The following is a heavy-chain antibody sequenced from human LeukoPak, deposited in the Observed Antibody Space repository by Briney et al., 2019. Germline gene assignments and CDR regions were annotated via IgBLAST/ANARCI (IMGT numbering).Heavy chain of an antibody. CDR3: ARGRYSSSWYEGFDP. D-gene: IGHD6-13*01. Sequence: GGSLRLSCAASGFTFSSFEMKWVRQAPGKGLEWVSYISSGGSTIYYADSVKGRFTISRDNAKNSLYLQMNSLRAEDTAVYYCARGRYSSSWYEGFDPWGQGTLVTVSS. J-gene: IGHJ5*02. CDR2: ISSGGSTI. V-gene: IGHV3-48*03. CDR1: GFTFSSFE.